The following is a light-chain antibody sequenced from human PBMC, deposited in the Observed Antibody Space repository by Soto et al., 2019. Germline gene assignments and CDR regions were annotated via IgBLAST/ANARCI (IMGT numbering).Light chain of an antibody. CDR3: QQYGSSPYT. J-gene: IGKJ2*01. CDR1: QSVSNNY. V-gene: IGKV3-20*01. Sequence: EVVLTQSPGTLSLSPGERATLSCRASQSVSNNYVAWYQQKLGQAPRLLIYGASRRATGIPERFSGSGAGTDFTLTISTLEPEDFAVYYCQQYGSSPYTFGQGTKLEIK. CDR2: GAS.